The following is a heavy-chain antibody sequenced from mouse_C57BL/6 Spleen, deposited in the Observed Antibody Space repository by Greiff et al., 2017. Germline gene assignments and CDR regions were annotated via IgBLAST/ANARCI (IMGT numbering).Heavy chain of an antibody. J-gene: IGHJ4*01. CDR2: IWGGGST. V-gene: IGHV2-9*01. CDR1: GFSLTSYG. Sequence: VKLMESGPGLVAPSQCLSITCTVSGFSLTSYGVDWVRQPPGKGLEWLGVIWGGGSTNCNSALMSRLSISKENSKSQVFLKMNSMQTDDTAMYYCAKHRDDDDYAMDYWGQGTSVTVSS. CDR3: AKHRDDDDYAMDY. D-gene: IGHD2-4*01.